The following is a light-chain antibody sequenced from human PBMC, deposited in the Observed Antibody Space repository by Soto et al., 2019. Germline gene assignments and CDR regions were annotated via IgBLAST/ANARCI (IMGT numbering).Light chain of an antibody. J-gene: IGKJ1*01. CDR3: QHYGSSPRT. Sequence: EIVLTQSPGTLSLSPGERATLSCRASQSVSNNYLAWYQHKPGQAPRLLIYGASSRASGIPDRFSGSGSGTDFTLTIGRLEPEDFAVYYCQHYGSSPRTFGQGTNLDIK. V-gene: IGKV3-20*01. CDR2: GAS. CDR1: QSVSNNY.